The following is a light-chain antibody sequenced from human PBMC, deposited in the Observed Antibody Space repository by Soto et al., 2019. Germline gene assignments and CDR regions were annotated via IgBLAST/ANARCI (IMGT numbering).Light chain of an antibody. V-gene: IGKV1-5*03. Sequence: DIQMTQSPSTLSASVGDRVTITCRASQSISSRLAWYQQKPGEAPKLLIYKASSSESGVPSRFSGSEFGTEFTLTISSLQPDDFATYYCQQYNNYWTFGQGTKVEIK. CDR3: QQYNNYWT. CDR2: KAS. CDR1: QSISSR. J-gene: IGKJ1*01.